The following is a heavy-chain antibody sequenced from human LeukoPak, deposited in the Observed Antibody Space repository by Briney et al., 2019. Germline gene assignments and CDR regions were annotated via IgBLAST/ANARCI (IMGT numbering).Heavy chain of an antibody. CDR3: AKDKTSMVRGVMLQ. Sequence: GRSLRLSCAASGFTFSSFGMHWVRQAPGKGLERVAVISYDGSNKYYADSVEGRFTISRDNSKKTLYLQMNSLRPEDTAVYYCAKDKTSMVRGVMLQWGQGTLVTVSS. J-gene: IGHJ4*02. CDR2: ISYDGSNK. CDR1: GFTFSSFG. V-gene: IGHV3-30*18. D-gene: IGHD3-10*01.